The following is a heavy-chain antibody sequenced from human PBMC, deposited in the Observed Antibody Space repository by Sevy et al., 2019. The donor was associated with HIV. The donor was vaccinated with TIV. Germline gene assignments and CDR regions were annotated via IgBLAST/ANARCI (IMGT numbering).Heavy chain of an antibody. CDR3: ARELERDYYYYYGMDV. D-gene: IGHD1-1*01. V-gene: IGHV1-18*01. Sequence: ASVKVSCKASGYTFTSYGISWVRQAPGQGLEWMGWISAYNGNTNYAQKLQGRVTMTTDTSTSTAYMELRSLGSDDTAVYYCARELERDYYYYYGMDVWGQGTTVTVSS. CDR1: GYTFTSYG. CDR2: ISAYNGNT. J-gene: IGHJ6*02.